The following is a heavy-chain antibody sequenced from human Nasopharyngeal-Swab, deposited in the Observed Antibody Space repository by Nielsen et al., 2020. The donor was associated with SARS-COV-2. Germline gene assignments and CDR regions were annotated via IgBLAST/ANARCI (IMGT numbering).Heavy chain of an antibody. CDR1: GFTFSSYG. CDR2: IGTAGDT. V-gene: IGHV3-13*01. J-gene: IGHJ6*04. D-gene: IGHD6-6*01. CDR3: AREVYGLDV. Sequence: GESLKISCAASGFTFSSYGMHWVRQATGKGLEWVSAIGTAGDTYYPGSVKGRFTISRENAKNSLYLQMNSLRAEDTAVYYCAREVYGLDVWGKGTTVTVSS.